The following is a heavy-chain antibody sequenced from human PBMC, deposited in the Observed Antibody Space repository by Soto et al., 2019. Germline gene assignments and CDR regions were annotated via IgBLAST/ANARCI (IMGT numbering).Heavy chain of an antibody. Sequence: EVQLLESGGGLVQPGGSLRLSCEASGFTFSSYAMRWVRQAPGKGLEWVSAISGSGGSTYYAASVKGRFTISRDNSKNTLYLQMNSLRAADTAVYYCARRGPGTYFDDWGQGTLVTVSS. CDR1: GFTFSSYA. J-gene: IGHJ4*02. CDR3: ARRGPGTYFDD. D-gene: IGHD6-13*01. V-gene: IGHV3-23*01. CDR2: ISGSGGST.